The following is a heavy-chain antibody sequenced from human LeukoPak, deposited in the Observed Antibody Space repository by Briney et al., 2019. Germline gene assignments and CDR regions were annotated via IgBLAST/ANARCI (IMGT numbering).Heavy chain of an antibody. J-gene: IGHJ4*01. Sequence: SETLSLTCIVSGGSVSEYSWSWIRQSPGKGLEGMGYIYYSGRSSYNPSLRSRAPISADTSKDQFSLKLSSVTAADTAVYYCASRKLGNDYWGQGTLVTVSS. D-gene: IGHD7-27*01. CDR3: ASRKLGNDY. CDR1: GGSVSEYS. CDR2: IYYSGRS. V-gene: IGHV4-59*02.